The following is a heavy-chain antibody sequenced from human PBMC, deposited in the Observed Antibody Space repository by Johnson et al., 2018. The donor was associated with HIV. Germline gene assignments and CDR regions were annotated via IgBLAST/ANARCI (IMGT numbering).Heavy chain of an antibody. CDR1: GFTFSSYA. V-gene: IGHV3-30-3*01. J-gene: IGHJ3*02. CDR2: ISYDGSNK. D-gene: IGHD1-26*01. Sequence: QVQLVESGGGVVQPGRSLRLSCAASGFTFSSYAMHWVRQAPGKGLEWVAVISYDGSNKYYADSVKGRFTISRDNSKNTLYLHMNSLRAEDTAVYYCVRLHSGTGAFDIWGQGTMVSVSS. CDR3: VRLHSGTGAFDI.